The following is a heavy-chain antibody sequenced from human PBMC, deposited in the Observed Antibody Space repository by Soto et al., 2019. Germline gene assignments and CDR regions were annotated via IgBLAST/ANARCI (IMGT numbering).Heavy chain of an antibody. D-gene: IGHD3-9*01. CDR3: ARRSRRYFDWLPPRDGMDV. J-gene: IGHJ6*02. CDR2: IYSGGST. Sequence: PGGSLRLSCEASGFTVSSNYMSWVRQAPGKGLEWVSVIYSGGSTYCADSVKGRFTISRDNSKNTLYLQMNSLRAEDTAVYYCARRSRRYFDWLPPRDGMDVWGQGTTVTVSS. V-gene: IGHV3-53*01. CDR1: GFTVSSNY.